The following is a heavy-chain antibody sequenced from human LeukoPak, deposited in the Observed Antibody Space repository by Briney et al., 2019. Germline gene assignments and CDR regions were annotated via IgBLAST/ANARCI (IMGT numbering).Heavy chain of an antibody. Sequence: PSGGSLRLSCAASGFTFSSYAMSWVRQAPGKGLEWVSAISGSGGSTYYADSVKGRFTISRDNSKSTLYLQMNSLRAEDTAVYYCAKVLLSSSWYADYWGQGTLVTVSS. V-gene: IGHV3-23*01. CDR2: ISGSGGST. CDR3: AKVLLSSSWYADY. CDR1: GFTFSSYA. J-gene: IGHJ4*02. D-gene: IGHD6-13*01.